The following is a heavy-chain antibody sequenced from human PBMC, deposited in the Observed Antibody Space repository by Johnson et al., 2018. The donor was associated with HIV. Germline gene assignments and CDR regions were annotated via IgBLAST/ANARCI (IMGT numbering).Heavy chain of an antibody. CDR3: ARGKGASVGLDAFDI. D-gene: IGHD2-2*01. CDR1: GFTFSSFA. J-gene: IGHJ3*02. Sequence: QVQLVESGGGVVQPGTSLRLACAASGFTFSSFAMHWVRQAPGKGLEWVAFISYDGSATSYADSVKGRFTISRDNAKNTMYLQTNSLRVEDTAFYYCARGKGASVGLDAFDIWGQGTMVTVSS. CDR2: ISYDGSAT. V-gene: IGHV3-30*03.